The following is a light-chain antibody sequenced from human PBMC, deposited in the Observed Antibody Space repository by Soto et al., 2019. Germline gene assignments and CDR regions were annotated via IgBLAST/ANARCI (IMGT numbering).Light chain of an antibody. CDR2: WAS. CDR1: QSVLYSSNNTNY. V-gene: IGKV4-1*01. CDR3: QPYYSTPPP. J-gene: IGKJ5*01. Sequence: DIVMTQSPDSLAVSLGERATINCKSSQSVLYSSNNTNYLAWYQQKPGQPPKLLIYWASTRESGVPDRFSGSGSGTDFTLTISNLQAEDVAVYYCQPYYSTPPPCGQGTRLELK.